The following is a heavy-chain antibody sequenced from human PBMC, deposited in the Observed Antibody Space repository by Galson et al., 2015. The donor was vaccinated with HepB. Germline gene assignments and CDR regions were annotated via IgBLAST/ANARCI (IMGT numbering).Heavy chain of an antibody. V-gene: IGHV3-74*01. CDR2: INGDGSIT. D-gene: IGHD3-22*01. Sequence: LRLSCAASGFTFSDYWMHWVRQAPGKGLVWVSCINGDGSITDYADSVKGRFTISRDNAKNTLYLQMNSLRGEDTAVYYCATMGYYDSSGYYGYTHYWGQGTLVTVSS. CDR3: ATMGYYDSSGYYGYTHY. J-gene: IGHJ4*02. CDR1: GFTFSDYW.